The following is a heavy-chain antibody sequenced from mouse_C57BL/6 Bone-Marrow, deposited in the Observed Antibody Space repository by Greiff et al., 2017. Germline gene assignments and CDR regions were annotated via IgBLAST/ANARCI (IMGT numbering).Heavy chain of an antibody. D-gene: IGHD1-1*01. J-gene: IGHJ1*03. Sequence: EVQRVESGGGLVKPGGSLKLSCAASGFTFSSYAMSWVRQTPEKRLEWVATISDGGSYTYYPDNVKGRFTISRDNAKNNLYLQMSHLKSEDTAMYYCARPHYYGSSYWYFDVWGTGTTVTVSS. CDR2: ISDGGSYT. CDR3: ARPHYYGSSYWYFDV. CDR1: GFTFSSYA. V-gene: IGHV5-4*01.